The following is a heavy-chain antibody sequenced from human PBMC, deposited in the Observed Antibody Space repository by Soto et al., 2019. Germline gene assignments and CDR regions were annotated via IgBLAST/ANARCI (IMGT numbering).Heavy chain of an antibody. V-gene: IGHV4-31*03. J-gene: IGHJ3*02. Sequence: QVQLQESGPGLVKPSQTLSLTCTVSGGSISSGGYYWSWIRQHPGKGLEWIGYIYYSGSTYYNPSLKSRVTISVYTSKNQFSLKLSSVTAADTAVYYCARYFTSANCSGGSCYRNDAFDIWGQGTMVTVSS. CDR3: ARYFTSANCSGGSCYRNDAFDI. CDR1: GGSISSGGYY. D-gene: IGHD2-15*01. CDR2: IYYSGST.